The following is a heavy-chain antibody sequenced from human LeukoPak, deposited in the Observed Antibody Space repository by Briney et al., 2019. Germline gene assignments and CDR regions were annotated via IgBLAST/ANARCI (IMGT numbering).Heavy chain of an antibody. Sequence: ASVKVSCKASGYTFTGYYMHWVRQAPGQGLEWMGWINPNSGGTNYAQKFQGRVTMTRDTSISTAYMELSRLRSDDTAVYYCARAPGYCSSTSCPADFDYWGQGTLVTVSS. CDR3: ARAPGYCSSTSCPADFDY. D-gene: IGHD2-2*01. J-gene: IGHJ4*02. CDR1: GYTFTGYY. V-gene: IGHV1-2*02. CDR2: INPNSGGT.